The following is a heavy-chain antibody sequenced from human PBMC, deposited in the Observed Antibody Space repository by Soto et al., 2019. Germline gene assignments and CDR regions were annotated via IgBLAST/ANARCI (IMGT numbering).Heavy chain of an antibody. CDR2: ISSSSSYI. V-gene: IGHV3-21*01. Sequence: EVQLVESGGGLVKPGGSLRLSCAASGFTFSSYSMNWVRQAPGKGLEWVSSISSSSSYIYYADSVKGRFTISRDNAKNSLYLQMNSLRAEDTAVYYCAREHRSSGWTYYYYGMDVWGQGTTVTVSS. J-gene: IGHJ6*02. CDR3: AREHRSSGWTYYYYGMDV. D-gene: IGHD6-19*01. CDR1: GFTFSSYS.